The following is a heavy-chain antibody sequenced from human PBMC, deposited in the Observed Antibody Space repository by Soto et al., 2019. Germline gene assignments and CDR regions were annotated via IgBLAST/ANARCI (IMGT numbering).Heavy chain of an antibody. D-gene: IGHD3-22*01. CDR1: GYTFTSYY. V-gene: IGHV1-46*01. CDR2: INPSGGST. Sequence: QVQLVQSGAEVKKPGASVKVSCKASGYTFTSYYMQWVRQAPGQGLEWMGIINPSGGSTSYAQKFQGRVTMTRDTSTSTVYMELRSLRSDDTAVYYCASPLWYYDSSGYYYYYYYGMDVWGQGTTVTVSS. CDR3: ASPLWYYDSSGYYYYYYYGMDV. J-gene: IGHJ6*02.